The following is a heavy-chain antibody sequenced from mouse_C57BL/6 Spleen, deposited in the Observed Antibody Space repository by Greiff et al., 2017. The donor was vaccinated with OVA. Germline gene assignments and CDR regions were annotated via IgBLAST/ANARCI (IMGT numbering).Heavy chain of an antibody. J-gene: IGHJ3*01. V-gene: IGHV1-82*01. Sequence: QVQLQQSGPELVKPGASVKLSCKASSYAFSSSWMNWVKQRPGQGLEWIGRIYPGDGDTNYNGKFQGKATLTADKSSSTAYMQLSSLTSEDSAVYFCARGGFAYWGQGTLVTVSA. CDR2: IYPGDGDT. CDR3: ARGGFAY. CDR1: SYAFSSSW.